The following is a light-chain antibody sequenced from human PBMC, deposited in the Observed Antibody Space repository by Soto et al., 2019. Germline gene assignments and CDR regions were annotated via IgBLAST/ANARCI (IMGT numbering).Light chain of an antibody. CDR3: SSFAGTNSFV. Sequence: QSALTQPASVSGSPGQSITISCSGTSSNIGGYNVVSWYQQHPGKAPKVIIYEVTRRPSGVPDRIFGSKSYTTASLTVSGLQAEDEADYYCSSFAGTNSFVFGTGTKVTVL. CDR1: SSNIGGYNV. CDR2: EVT. J-gene: IGLJ1*01. V-gene: IGLV2-8*01.